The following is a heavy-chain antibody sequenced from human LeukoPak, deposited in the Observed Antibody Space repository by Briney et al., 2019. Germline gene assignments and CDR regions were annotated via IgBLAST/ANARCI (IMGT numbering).Heavy chain of an antibody. Sequence: GESLKISCKSSGYSFISYWIGWVRQTPGKGLEWMGIIHPGDSDTKYSPSLQGQVTISADKSINTAYLQWSSLKASDTAIYYCARRMQDYYGMDVWGQGTTVTVSS. V-gene: IGHV5-51*01. CDR3: ARRMQDYYGMDV. D-gene: IGHD2-8*01. J-gene: IGHJ6*02. CDR2: IHPGDSDT. CDR1: GYSFISYW.